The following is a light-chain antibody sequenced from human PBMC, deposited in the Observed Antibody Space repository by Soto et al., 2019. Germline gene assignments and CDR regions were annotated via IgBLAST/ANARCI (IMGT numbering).Light chain of an antibody. J-gene: IGKJ3*01. V-gene: IGKV3-20*01. CDR2: GAS. CDR1: QSVTSNY. Sequence: EIVLTQSPGTLSLSPGERATLSCRASQSVTSNYLAWYQQKPGQAPRLLIYGASSRATGIPDRFSGSGSGTDFPLTITRLEPEDFAVYYCQRYGRSPGLFTFGPGTKVDIK. CDR3: QRYGRSPGLFT.